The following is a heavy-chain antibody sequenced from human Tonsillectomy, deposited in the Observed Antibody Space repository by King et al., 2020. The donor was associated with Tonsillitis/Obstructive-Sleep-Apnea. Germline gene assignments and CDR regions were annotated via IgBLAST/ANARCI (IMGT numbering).Heavy chain of an antibody. D-gene: IGHD2-15*01. V-gene: IGHV1-18*01. J-gene: IGHJ4*02. CDR1: GYTFTSYG. CDR2: ISTHNGNT. Sequence: QLVQSGAEVKKPGASVKVSCKASGYTFTSYGIRWVRQAPGQGLEWMGWISTHNGNTKYAQNLQGRVTMTTDTSTNTAHMELRSLRFDDTAVYYCARDPAWGCSGGRCHFAYWGQGTLVTVSS. CDR3: ARDPAWGCSGGRCHFAY.